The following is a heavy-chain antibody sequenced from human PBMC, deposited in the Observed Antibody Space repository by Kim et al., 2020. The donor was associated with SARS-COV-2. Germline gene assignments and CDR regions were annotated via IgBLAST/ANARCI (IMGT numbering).Heavy chain of an antibody. J-gene: IGHJ4*02. CDR2: ISSSSTI. CDR3: ARIFYDILTGYHGDY. CDR1: GFTFSSYS. Sequence: GGSLRLSCAASGFTFSSYSMNWVRQAPGKGLEWVSYISSSSTIYYADSVKGRFTISRDNAKNSLYLQMNSLRDEDTAVYYCARIFYDILTGYHGDYWGQGTLVTVSS. V-gene: IGHV3-48*02. D-gene: IGHD3-9*01.